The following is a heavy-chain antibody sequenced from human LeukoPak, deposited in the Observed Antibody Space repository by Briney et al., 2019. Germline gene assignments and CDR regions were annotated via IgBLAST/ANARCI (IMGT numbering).Heavy chain of an antibody. V-gene: IGHV3-15*01. CDR3: TTQYSSGCYVAFDI. CDR1: GFTFSNSW. Sequence: GGSLRLSCAASGFTFSNSWMSWVRQAPGKGLDWVVRIKSKTDGGTTDYAAAVKGRFTISRDDSKNTLYLQMNSLKTEDTAVFYCTTQYSSGCYVAFDIWGQVTMVTVSS. CDR2: IKSKTDGGTT. D-gene: IGHD6-19*01. J-gene: IGHJ3*02.